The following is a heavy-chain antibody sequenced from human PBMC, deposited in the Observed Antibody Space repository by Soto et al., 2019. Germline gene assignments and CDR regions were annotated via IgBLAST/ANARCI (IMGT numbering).Heavy chain of an antibody. J-gene: IGHJ4*02. Sequence: PSETLSLTCNVSGFAISRGYYWSWVRQPPGKGLEWIGNIYPSVSSYHNPSLESRLTLSIDTSKNQFTLKLASVTAADTALYYCARENVGTTFFDNWGQGTQVTVSS. CDR2: IYPSVSS. D-gene: IGHD1-1*01. V-gene: IGHV4-38-2*02. CDR3: ARENVGTTFFDN. CDR1: GFAISRGYY.